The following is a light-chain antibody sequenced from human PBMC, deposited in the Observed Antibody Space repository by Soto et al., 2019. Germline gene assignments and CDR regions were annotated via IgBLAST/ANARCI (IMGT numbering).Light chain of an antibody. CDR3: QQYGGSPIT. CDR2: SAS. J-gene: IGKJ3*01. CDR1: QSVSGSY. V-gene: IGKV3-20*01. Sequence: EIVLTQSPGTLSMSPGERATLSYRASQSVSGSYLAWYQQKSGQAPRLLIYSASIRAPGIPDRFRGSASGTDLTLTIDRLEPEDFAVYYCQQYGGSPITFGPGTRVDVK.